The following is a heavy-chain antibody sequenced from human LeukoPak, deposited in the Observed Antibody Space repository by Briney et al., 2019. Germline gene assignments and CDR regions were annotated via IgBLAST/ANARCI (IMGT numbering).Heavy chain of an antibody. Sequence: GGSLRLSCAASGLTFSSYAMSWVRQAPGKGLEWVSGISGSGGSTNYADSVKGRFTIARDNSKNTLYLQMNSLGAEDTAVYYCAKVAPYGNYLFHYWGQGTRVTVSS. CDR1: GLTFSSYA. D-gene: IGHD1-7*01. J-gene: IGHJ4*02. CDR2: ISGSGGST. V-gene: IGHV3-23*01. CDR3: AKVAPYGNYLFHY.